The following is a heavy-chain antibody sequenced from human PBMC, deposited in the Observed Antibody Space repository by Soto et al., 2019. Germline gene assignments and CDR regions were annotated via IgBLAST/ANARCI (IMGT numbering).Heavy chain of an antibody. CDR2: ISSSGDTI. V-gene: IGHV3-48*02. Sequence: GGSLRLSCAASGFSFSTYSMNWVRQAPGKGLEWVSFISSSGDTIHYADSVRGRFTVSRDNAKNSLCLQMNSLRDEDTAVYYCARDHYCSGDTCYLISFDYWGQGTQVTVSS. CDR3: ARDHYCSGDTCYLISFDY. CDR1: GFSFSTYS. D-gene: IGHD2-15*01. J-gene: IGHJ4*02.